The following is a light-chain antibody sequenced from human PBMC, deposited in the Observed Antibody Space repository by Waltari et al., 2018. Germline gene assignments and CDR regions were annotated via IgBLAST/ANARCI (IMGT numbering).Light chain of an antibody. J-gene: IGKJ4*01. CDR3: LQYNDWPPLT. CDR2: GAS. V-gene: IGKV3-15*01. CDR1: QSVSSN. Sequence: EIVMTQSPATLSVSPGERATLSCRASQSVSSNLAWYQQKPGRAPRLLINGASTRATGVPDRFSGSGSGTEFTLTISSLQSEDFAVYYCLQYNDWPPLTFGGGTKVEIK.